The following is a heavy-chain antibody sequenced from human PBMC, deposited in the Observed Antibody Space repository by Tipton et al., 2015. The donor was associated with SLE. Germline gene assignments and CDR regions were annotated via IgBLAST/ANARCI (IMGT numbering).Heavy chain of an antibody. J-gene: IGHJ4*02. Sequence: SLRLSCAASGFTFSSYAMRWVRQAPGKGLEWVSRIKSKTDGGTIDYAAPVKGRFTISRDDSGNTLYLQMNSLKTEDTAVYYCSTNPTSGFWGQGTLVTVSS. CDR3: STNPTSGF. CDR1: GFTFSSYA. CDR2: IKSKTDGGTI. D-gene: IGHD3-10*01. V-gene: IGHV3-15*01.